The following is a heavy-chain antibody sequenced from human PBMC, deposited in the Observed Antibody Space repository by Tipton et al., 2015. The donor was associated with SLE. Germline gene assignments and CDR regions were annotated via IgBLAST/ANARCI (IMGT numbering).Heavy chain of an antibody. Sequence: QLVQSGAELKKPGESLKISCQGSGYSFTTHWIGWVRQVPGKGLEWMGIIYPGDSDTRYSPSFQGQVTISVDKSISTACLQWSSLRASDTAMYYCARLAKETLSPYNSFDPWGHGTLVTVSS. CDR1: GYSFTTHW. J-gene: IGHJ5*02. CDR3: ARLAKETLSPYNSFDP. CDR2: IYPGDSDT. D-gene: IGHD5-24*01. V-gene: IGHV5-51*03.